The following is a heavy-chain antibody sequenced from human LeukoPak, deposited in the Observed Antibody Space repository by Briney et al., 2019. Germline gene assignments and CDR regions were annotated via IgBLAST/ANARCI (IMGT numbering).Heavy chain of an antibody. CDR2: INHSGST. V-gene: IGHV4-34*01. CDR1: GGSFSGYY. D-gene: IGHD3-10*01. Sequence: KPSETLSLTCAVYGGSFSGYYWSWIRQPPGKGLEWIGEINHSGSTNYNPSLKSRVTVSVDTSKNQFSLKLSSVTAADTAVYYCARGEWFGDYWGQGTPVTVSS. J-gene: IGHJ4*02. CDR3: ARGEWFGDY.